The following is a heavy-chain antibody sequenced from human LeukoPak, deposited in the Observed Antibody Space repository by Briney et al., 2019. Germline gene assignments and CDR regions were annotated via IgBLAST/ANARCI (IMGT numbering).Heavy chain of an antibody. CDR1: GFTFSSYW. J-gene: IGHJ4*02. CDR3: ARDRQVATKDY. CDR2: IKQDGSEK. V-gene: IGHV3-7*01. D-gene: IGHD5-12*01. Sequence: GGSLRLSCAASGFTFSSYWMSWVRQAPGKGLEWVANIKQDGSEKFYVDSVKGRFTISRDNAKNSLYLQMNNLRDEDTAVYYCARDRQVATKDYWGQGALVTVSS.